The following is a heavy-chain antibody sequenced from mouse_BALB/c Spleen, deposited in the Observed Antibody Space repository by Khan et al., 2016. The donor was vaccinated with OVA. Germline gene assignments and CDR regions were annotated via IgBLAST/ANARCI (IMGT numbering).Heavy chain of an antibody. CDR1: GFSLTDYG. J-gene: IGHJ3*01. Sequence: VQLKQSGPGLVAPSQSLSITCTISGFSLTDYGVNWVRQPPGKGLEWLGMIWGDGSTDYNSALKSRLSIIKDNSTSQVFLKMNSLQTDDTARYFCARDLRLGGFAYWGQGTLVTVSA. D-gene: IGHD1-2*01. CDR2: IWGDGST. V-gene: IGHV2-6-7*01. CDR3: ARDLRLGGFAY.